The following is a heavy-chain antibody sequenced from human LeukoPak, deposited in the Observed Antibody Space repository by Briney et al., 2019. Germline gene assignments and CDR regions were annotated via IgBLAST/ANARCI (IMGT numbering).Heavy chain of an antibody. CDR1: GGSISSYY. V-gene: IGHV4-59*01. CDR2: IYYSGST. CDR3: AREGDYYDILTGSVRRYFDY. D-gene: IGHD3-9*01. Sequence: SETLSLTCTVSGGSISSYYWSWIRQPPGKGLEWIGYIYYSGSTNYNLSLKSRVTISVDTSKNQFSLKLSSVTAADTAVYYCAREGDYYDILTGSVRRYFDYWGQGTLVTVSS. J-gene: IGHJ4*02.